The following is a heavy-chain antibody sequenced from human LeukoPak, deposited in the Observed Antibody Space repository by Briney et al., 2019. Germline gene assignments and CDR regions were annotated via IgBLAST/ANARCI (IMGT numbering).Heavy chain of an antibody. J-gene: IGHJ3*02. D-gene: IGHD3-16*01. CDR3: ATSSVWGGAFNI. CDR2: CDSDGSGT. Sequence: GGSLRLSCAASGFTFSIYWMYWVRQAPGKGLMWVSRCDSDGSGTTYVDSVKGRLTVSRDNAKSTLYLQMSSLRAEDTAVYYCATSSVWGGAFNIWGQGQWSPSLQ. V-gene: IGHV3-74*01. CDR1: GFTFSIYW.